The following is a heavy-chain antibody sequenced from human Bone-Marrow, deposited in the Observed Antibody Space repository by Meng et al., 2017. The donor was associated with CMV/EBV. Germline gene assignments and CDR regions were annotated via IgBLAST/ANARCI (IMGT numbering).Heavy chain of an antibody. V-gene: IGHV3-30-3*01. CDR2: ISYDGSNI. D-gene: IGHD6-19*01. CDR3: ARSQWLGQLGNWFDP. CDR1: GLTFSSYA. Sequence: GESLKISCVASGLTFSSYAMYWVRQAPGKGPEWVAVISYDGSNINYADSVKGRFTISRDNSKNTLFLQMNSLRAEDTAVYYCARSQWLGQLGNWFDPWGQGTLVTVSS. J-gene: IGHJ5*02.